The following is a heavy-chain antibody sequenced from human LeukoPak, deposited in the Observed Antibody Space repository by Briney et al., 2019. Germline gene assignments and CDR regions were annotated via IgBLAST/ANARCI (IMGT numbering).Heavy chain of an antibody. V-gene: IGHV3-23*01. D-gene: IGHD6-19*01. Sequence: GRTLRLSCAASGFSFSIYGMAWVRQAPGEGLEWGATINNRADETHYADSVVGRFSIFRDNSRSTLALHMSNLRVEDTAVYYCEREPSEYEWQRGWYRDCWGQGSQVTVSS. CDR1: GFSFSIYG. CDR3: EREPSEYEWQRGWYRDC. J-gene: IGHJ4*02. CDR2: INNRADET.